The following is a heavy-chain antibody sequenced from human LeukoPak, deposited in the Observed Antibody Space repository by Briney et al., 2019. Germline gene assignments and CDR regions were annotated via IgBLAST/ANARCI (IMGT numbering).Heavy chain of an antibody. V-gene: IGHV3-53*01. Sequence: GGSLRLSCAASGFTVSSNYMSWVRQAPGKGLEWVSLIYSSGDTYHADSVKGRFTISRDNSKNTLYLQMNSLRAEDTAVYYCAGTLYSGYGLGSLGAFDIWGQGTMVTVSS. CDR3: AGTLYSGYGLGSLGAFDI. CDR2: IYSSGDT. D-gene: IGHD5-12*01. CDR1: GFTVSSNY. J-gene: IGHJ3*02.